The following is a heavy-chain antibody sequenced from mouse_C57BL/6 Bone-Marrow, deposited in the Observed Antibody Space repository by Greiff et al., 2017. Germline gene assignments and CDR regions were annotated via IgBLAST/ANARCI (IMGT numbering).Heavy chain of an antibody. CDR2: FYPGSGSI. CDR3: ARHEEVGGDGNYPAWFAY. CDR1: GYTFTEYT. Sequence: QVQLQQSGAELVKPGASVKLSCKASGYTFTEYTIHWVKQRSGQGLEWIGWFYPGSGSIKYNEKFKDKATLTADKSSSTVYMELSRLTSEDSAAYFCARHEEVGGDGNYPAWFAYWGQGTLVTVSA. V-gene: IGHV1-62-2*01. D-gene: IGHD2-1*01. J-gene: IGHJ3*01.